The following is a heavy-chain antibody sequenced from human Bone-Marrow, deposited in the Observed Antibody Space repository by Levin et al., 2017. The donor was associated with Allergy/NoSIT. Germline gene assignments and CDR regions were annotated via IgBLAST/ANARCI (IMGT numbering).Heavy chain of an antibody. D-gene: IGHD1-7*01. CDR2: ITSSSSTI. Sequence: PGGSLRLSCAASGFTFSSYSMNWVRQAPGKGLEWISYITSSSSTIYYADSMKGRFTISRDNAKNSLYLQVNSLRDEDTAVYYCATEVTGTTYFDYWGQGTLVTVSS. J-gene: IGHJ4*02. CDR3: ATEVTGTTYFDY. V-gene: IGHV3-48*02. CDR1: GFTFSSYS.